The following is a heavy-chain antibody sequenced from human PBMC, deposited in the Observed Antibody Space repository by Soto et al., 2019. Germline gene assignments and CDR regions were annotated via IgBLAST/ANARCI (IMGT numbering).Heavy chain of an antibody. V-gene: IGHV3-30*18. CDR2: ISYDGSNK. CDR3: AKDLGYDSSGYGPGYGMDV. D-gene: IGHD3-22*01. J-gene: IGHJ6*02. CDR1: GFTFSSYG. Sequence: GGSLRLSCAASGFTFSSYGMHWVRQAPGKGLEWVAVISYDGSNKYYADSVKGRFTISRDNSKNTLYLQMNSLRAEDTAVYYCAKDLGYDSSGYGPGYGMDVRGQGTTVTVSS.